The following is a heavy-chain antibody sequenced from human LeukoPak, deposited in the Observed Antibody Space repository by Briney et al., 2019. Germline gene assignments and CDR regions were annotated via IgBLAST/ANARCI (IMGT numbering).Heavy chain of an antibody. CDR1: GGSISSSSYY. J-gene: IGHJ4*02. D-gene: IGHD3-3*01. CDR3: ARGKKRFLEWLPPLG. CDR2: IYTSGGT. V-gene: IGHV4-61*02. Sequence: KPSETLSLTCTVSGGSISSSSYYWSWIRQPAGKGLEWIGRIYTSGGTNYNPSLKSRVTISVDTSKNQFSLKLSSVTAADTAVYYCARGKKRFLEWLPPLGWGQGTLVTVSS.